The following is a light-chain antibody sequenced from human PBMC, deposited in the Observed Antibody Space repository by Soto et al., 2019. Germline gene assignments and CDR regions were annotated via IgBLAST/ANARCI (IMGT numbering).Light chain of an antibody. CDR1: QDISNW. CDR3: QQTNLFPRS. J-gene: IGKJ4*01. V-gene: IGKV1-12*01. CDR2: AAS. Sequence: DIQMTQSPSTLSASVGDRVTITCRASQDISNWLVWYQQKPGKAPNLLIYAASSLQSGVPSRFSGSGSGTDFTLTISSLQPEDFATYFCQQTNLFPRSFGGGTKVDIK.